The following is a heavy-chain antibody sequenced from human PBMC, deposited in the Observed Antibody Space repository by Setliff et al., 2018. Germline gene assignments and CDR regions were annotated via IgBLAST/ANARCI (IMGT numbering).Heavy chain of an antibody. CDR2: IDTTGNT. V-gene: IGHV4-61*02. CDR1: GDSITSGSDY. J-gene: IGHJ5*02. Sequence: PSETLSLTCTVSGDSITSGSDYWNWIRQPAGKGLEWIGRIDTTGNTNYNPSLKIRVTISVDTSKKQFSLMLTSVPAADTAVYYCARYIPSAGCFDPWGQGTLVTVSS. D-gene: IGHD2-21*01. CDR3: ARYIPSAGCFDP.